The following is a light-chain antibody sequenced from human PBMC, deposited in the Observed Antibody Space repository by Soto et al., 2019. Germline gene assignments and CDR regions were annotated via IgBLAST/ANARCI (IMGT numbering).Light chain of an antibody. CDR1: QGIRNH. CDR3: HQRNK. CDR2: YAS. Sequence: IVMTQSPATLSVSPGERVTFSCRASQGIRNHLAWYQHRPGQAPRLLISYASAGATGIPARFSGSRSGTDFTLTISSLEPEDFAVYFCHQRNKFGQGTRLEIK. V-gene: IGKV3D-11*01. J-gene: IGKJ5*01.